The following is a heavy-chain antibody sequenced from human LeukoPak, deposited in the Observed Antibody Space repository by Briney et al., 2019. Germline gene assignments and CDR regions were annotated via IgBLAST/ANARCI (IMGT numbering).Heavy chain of an antibody. D-gene: IGHD3-22*01. CDR1: GFTFSSYS. J-gene: IGHJ4*02. Sequence: GGSLRLSCAASGFTFSSYSMNGVRQAPGKGLEWVANIKQDGGEKYYVDSVKGRFTISRDNAKNSLYLQMNSLRAEDTAVYYCARGHMYYDSSGYYSYWGQGTLVTVSS. V-gene: IGHV3-7*01. CDR2: IKQDGGEK. CDR3: ARGHMYYDSSGYYSY.